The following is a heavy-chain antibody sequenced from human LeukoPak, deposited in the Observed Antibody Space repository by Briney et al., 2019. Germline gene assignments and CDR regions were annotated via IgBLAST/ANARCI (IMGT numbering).Heavy chain of an antibody. CDR3: AKEIVGAPTPGAY. V-gene: IGHV4-4*02. CDR1: TDSITSNW. J-gene: IGHJ4*02. Sequence: SETLSLTCAVSTDSITSNWWSWVRQPPGKGLEWIGEVHKSGSTNYYPSLQSRVTISIDKSKNQIALELTSVTAADTTVYYCAKEIVGAPTPGAYWGQGILVTVSS. D-gene: IGHD1-26*01. CDR2: VHKSGST.